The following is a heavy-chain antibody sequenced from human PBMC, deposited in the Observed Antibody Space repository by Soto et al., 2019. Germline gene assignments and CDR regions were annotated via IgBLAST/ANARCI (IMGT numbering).Heavy chain of an antibody. CDR3: ARDDYYGRSGYYPHDAFDI. V-gene: IGHV3-33*01. J-gene: IGHJ3*02. CDR2: IWYDGSNK. D-gene: IGHD3-22*01. Sequence: QVQLVESGGGVVRPGRSLRLSCAASGFTFSSYGMHWVRQAPGKGLEWVAVIWYDGSNKYYADSVKGRFTISRDNSKNTLNVQMNSLRAEETAVYYRARDDYYGRSGYYPHDAFDIWGQGTMVTVSS. CDR1: GFTFSSYG.